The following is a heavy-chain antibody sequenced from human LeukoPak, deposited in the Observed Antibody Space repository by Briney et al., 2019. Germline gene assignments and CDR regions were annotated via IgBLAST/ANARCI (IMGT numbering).Heavy chain of an antibody. D-gene: IGHD3-22*01. CDR3: ARPLSISGYYYDAFDI. CDR2: IYYSGST. J-gene: IGHJ3*02. CDR1: GGSISSYY. Sequence: SETLSLTCAVSGGSISSYYWSWIRQPPGKGLEWIGYIYYSGSTNYNPSLKSRVTISVDTSKNQFSLKLSSVTAADTAVYYCARPLSISGYYYDAFDIWGQGTMVTVSS. V-gene: IGHV4-59*08.